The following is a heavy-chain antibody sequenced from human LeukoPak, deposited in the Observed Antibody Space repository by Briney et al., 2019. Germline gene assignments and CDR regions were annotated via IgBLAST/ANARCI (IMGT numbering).Heavy chain of an antibody. CDR3: ARISGSYSDAFDI. V-gene: IGHV1-69*13. J-gene: IGHJ3*02. D-gene: IGHD1-26*01. CDR2: IIPIFGTA. Sequence: SVKVSCTASGGTFSSYAISWVRQAPGQGLEWMGGIIPIFGTANYAQKFQGRVTITADESTSTAYMELSSLRSEDTAVYYCARISGSYSDAFDIWGQGTMVTVSS. CDR1: GGTFSSYA.